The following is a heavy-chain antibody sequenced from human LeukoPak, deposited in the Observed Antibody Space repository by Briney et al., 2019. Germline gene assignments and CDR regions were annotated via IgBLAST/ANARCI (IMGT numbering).Heavy chain of an antibody. CDR3: AKMSRGLVVGATGNWFDP. J-gene: IGHJ5*02. V-gene: IGHV3-23*01. CDR1: GFTFSSYA. CDR2: ISGSGGST. D-gene: IGHD1-26*01. Sequence: PGGSLRLSCAASGFTFSSYAMSWVRQAPGKGLEWVSAISGSGGSTYYADSVKGRFTISRDNSKNTLYLQMNSLRAEDTAVYYCAKMSRGLVVGATGNWFDPWGQGTLVTVSS.